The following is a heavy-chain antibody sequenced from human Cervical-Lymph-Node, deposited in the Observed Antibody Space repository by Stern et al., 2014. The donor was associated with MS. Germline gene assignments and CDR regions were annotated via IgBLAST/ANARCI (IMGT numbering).Heavy chain of an antibody. CDR2: SRSKDHSFTT. CDR1: GFIISAHF. J-gene: IGHJ4*02. V-gene: IGHV3-72*01. CDR3: ARGFRSFDY. Sequence: EVQLVASGGGLVQPGGSLRLSCAASGFIISAHFMDWLRQAPGKGLEWVGRSRSKDHSFTTEYAASVRGRFTISRDESKNSLYLQMNSLKTEDTAAYICARGFRSFDYWGQGTLVTVSS.